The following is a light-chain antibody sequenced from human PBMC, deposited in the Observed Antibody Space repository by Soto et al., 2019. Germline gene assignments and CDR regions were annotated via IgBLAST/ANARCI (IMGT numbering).Light chain of an antibody. CDR1: ISDVGSYKY. J-gene: IGLJ3*02. CDR3: CSFVDSDTVL. Sequence: QSALTQPRSVSGSPGQSVTISCTGTISDVGSYKYVSWYQHHPGKAPKLMIFDVNKRPSGVPDRFSGSNSGNAASLTISGLQPEDEADSFCCSFVDSDTVLFGGGTKVTVL. V-gene: IGLV2-11*01. CDR2: DVN.